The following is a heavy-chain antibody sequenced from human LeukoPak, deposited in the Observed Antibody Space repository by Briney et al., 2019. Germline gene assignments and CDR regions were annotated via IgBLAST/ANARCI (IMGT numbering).Heavy chain of an antibody. CDR1: GGSISSYY. J-gene: IGHJ3*02. CDR2: IYYSGST. Sequence: SETLSLTCTVSGGSISSYYWSWLRQPPGKGLEWIGYIYYSGSTNYNPSLKSRVTISVDTSKNQFSLKLSSVTAADTAVYYCATLRGESSYVDIWGQGTMVTVSS. V-gene: IGHV4-59*01. CDR3: ATLRGESSYVDI. D-gene: IGHD3-16*01.